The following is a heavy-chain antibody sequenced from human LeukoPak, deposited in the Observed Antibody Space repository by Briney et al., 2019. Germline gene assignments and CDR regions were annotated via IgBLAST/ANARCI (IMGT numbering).Heavy chain of an antibody. D-gene: IGHD1-1*01. J-gene: IGHJ5*02. Sequence: SETLSLTCTVSGGSVSSDNYYWSWIRQPPGKGLEWIGYVHYSGSTNYNPSLRSRVTISLDTSKNQFSLKLNSVTAADTAVYYCARAVNWNDWFDPWGQGTLVTVSS. CDR1: GGSVSSDNYY. CDR2: VHYSGST. CDR3: ARAVNWNDWFDP. V-gene: IGHV4-61*01.